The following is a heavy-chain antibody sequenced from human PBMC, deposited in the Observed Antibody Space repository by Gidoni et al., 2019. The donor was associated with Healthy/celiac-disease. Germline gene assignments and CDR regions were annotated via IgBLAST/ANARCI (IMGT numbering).Heavy chain of an antibody. J-gene: IGHJ4*02. CDR3: ARAPYYYGSGSYYLVY. CDR2: IIPILGIA. V-gene: IGHV1-69*02. Sequence: QVQLVQSGAEVKKHGSSVKVSCQASGGTFSSYTISWVRQAPDKGTEWMGRIIPILGIANYAQKFQGRVTITADKSTSTAYMELSSLRSEDTAVYYCARAPYYYGSGSYYLVYWGQGTLVTVSS. CDR1: GGTFSSYT. D-gene: IGHD3-10*01.